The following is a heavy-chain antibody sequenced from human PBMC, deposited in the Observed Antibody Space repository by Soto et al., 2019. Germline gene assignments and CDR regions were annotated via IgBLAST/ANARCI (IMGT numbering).Heavy chain of an antibody. CDR3: ARGVGSYTRSDYYYMDV. CDR1: GGTFSSYT. CDR2: IIPILGIA. Sequence: QVQLVQSGAEVKKPGSSVKVSCKASGGTFSSYTISWVRQAPGQGLEWMGRIIPILGIANYAQKFQGRVTITADKSTSTAYMELSSLRSEDTAVYYCARGVGSYTRSDYYYMDVWGKGTTVTVSS. D-gene: IGHD2-2*02. V-gene: IGHV1-69*02. J-gene: IGHJ6*03.